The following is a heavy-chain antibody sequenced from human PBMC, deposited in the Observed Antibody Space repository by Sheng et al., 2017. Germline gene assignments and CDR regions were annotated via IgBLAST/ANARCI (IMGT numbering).Heavy chain of an antibody. CDR2: IKSAGDT. V-gene: IGHV3-66*02. J-gene: IGHJ3*02. CDR1: GFTVSTNY. CDR3: ARDSAYTNRWVAFDI. D-gene: IGHD3-16*02. Sequence: EVQLVESGGGLVQPGGSLRLSCAASGFTVSTNYMNWVRQAPGKGLEWVSLIKSAGDTVYTESVKGRFTISVDNSKNTLYLQMNSLRVEDTAIYYCARDSAYTNRWVAFDIWGQGTMVTVSS.